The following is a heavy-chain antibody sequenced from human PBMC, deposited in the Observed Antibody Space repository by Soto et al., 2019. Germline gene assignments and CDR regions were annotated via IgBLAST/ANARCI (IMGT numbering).Heavy chain of an antibody. D-gene: IGHD1-7*01. CDR2: IYPGDSDT. Sequence: GESVKISCKGSGYSLTGYWIVCGGQMPGKGLEWMGIIYPGDSDTRYSPSFQGQVPISADKSISTAYLQRSSLRASDTAMYSCARHEDPYNWNYATHYTWFDPRGQGTLVTVYS. J-gene: IGHJ5*02. CDR1: GYSLTGYW. CDR3: ARHEDPYNWNYATHYTWFDP. V-gene: IGHV5-51*01.